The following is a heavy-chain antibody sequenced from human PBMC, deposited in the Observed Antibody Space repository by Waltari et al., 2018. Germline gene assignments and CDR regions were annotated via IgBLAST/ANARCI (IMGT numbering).Heavy chain of an antibody. CDR2: ISSSGSTI. Sequence: EVQLVESGGGLVQPGGSLRLSCAASGFTFSSYEMNWVRQAPGKGLEWVSYISSSGSTIYYADSVKGRFTISRDNAKNSLYLQMNSLRAEDTAVYYCARDEISESYSGYYYYYMDVWGKGTTVTVSS. V-gene: IGHV3-48*03. D-gene: IGHD1-26*01. CDR1: GFTFSSYE. CDR3: ARDEISESYSGYYYYYMDV. J-gene: IGHJ6*03.